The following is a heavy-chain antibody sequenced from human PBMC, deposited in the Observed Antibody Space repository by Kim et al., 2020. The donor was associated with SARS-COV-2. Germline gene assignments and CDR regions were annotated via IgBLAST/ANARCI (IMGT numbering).Heavy chain of an antibody. Sequence: ASVKVSCKASGYTFTSYGISWVRQAPGQGLEWMGWISAYNGNTNYAQKLQGRVTMTTDTSTSTAYMELRSLRSDDTAVYYCARDQGSSGWYGGSNWFDPWGQGTLVTVSS. J-gene: IGHJ5*02. CDR1: GYTFTSYG. D-gene: IGHD6-19*01. CDR2: ISAYNGNT. V-gene: IGHV1-18*01. CDR3: ARDQGSSGWYGGSNWFDP.